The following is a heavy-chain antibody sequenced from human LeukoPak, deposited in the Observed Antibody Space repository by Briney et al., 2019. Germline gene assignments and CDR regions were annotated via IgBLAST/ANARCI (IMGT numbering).Heavy chain of an antibody. J-gene: IGHJ3*02. D-gene: IGHD3-22*01. CDR1: GGSISSYY. CDR2: IYYSGST. V-gene: IGHV4-59*01. Sequence: SETLSLTCTVSGGSISSYYWNWIRQPPGKGLEWIGYIYYSGSTNYNPSLKSRVTISVDTSKNQFSLKLSSVTAADTAVYYCARRGWLLHHHAFDIWGQGTMVTVSS. CDR3: ARRGWLLHHHAFDI.